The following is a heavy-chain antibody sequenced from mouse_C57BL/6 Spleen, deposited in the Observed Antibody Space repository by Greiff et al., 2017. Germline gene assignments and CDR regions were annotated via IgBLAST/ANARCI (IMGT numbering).Heavy chain of an antibody. CDR2: IYPGDGDT. CDR3: ARRSTVVAYCFDY. V-gene: IGHV1-80*01. J-gene: IGHJ2*01. Sequence: VQLQQSGAELVKPGASVKISCKASGYAFSSYWMNWVKQRPGQGLEWIGEIYPGDGDTNYNGKFKGKATMTADKSSSPAYMQLSSLTSEESAVYFCARRSTVVAYCFDYWGQGTTLTVSS. D-gene: IGHD1-1*01. CDR1: GYAFSSYW.